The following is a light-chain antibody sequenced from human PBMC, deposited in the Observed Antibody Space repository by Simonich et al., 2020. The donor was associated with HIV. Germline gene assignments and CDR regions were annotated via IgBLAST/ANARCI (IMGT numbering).Light chain of an antibody. Sequence: DIQMTQSPSSLSASVGDRVTITCRASQGIRNSLAWYQQRPGQAPKLLINAAYRLESGVPTRFSGSGSGTEYTLTISSLQPEDFATYYCQQYYSSLITFGGGTKVEIK. V-gene: IGKV1-NL1*01. CDR1: QGIRNS. CDR2: AAY. CDR3: QQYYSSLIT. J-gene: IGKJ4*01.